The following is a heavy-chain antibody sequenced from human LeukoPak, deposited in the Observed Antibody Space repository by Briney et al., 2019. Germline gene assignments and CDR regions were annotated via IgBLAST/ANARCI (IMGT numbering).Heavy chain of an antibody. CDR2: IYHSGST. CDR1: GGSINNGGYY. V-gene: IGHV4-39*07. Sequence: SETLSLTCTVSGGSINNGGYYWGWIRQPPGKGLEWIGEIYHSGSTNYNPSLKSRVTISVDKSKNQFSLKLSSVTAADTAVYYCARGKNSGWYNLDYYYGMDVWGQGTTVTVSS. D-gene: IGHD6-19*01. CDR3: ARGKNSGWYNLDYYYGMDV. J-gene: IGHJ6*02.